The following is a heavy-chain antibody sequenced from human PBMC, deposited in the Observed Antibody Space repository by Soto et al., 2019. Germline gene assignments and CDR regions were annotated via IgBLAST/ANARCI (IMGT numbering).Heavy chain of an antibody. V-gene: IGHV4-59*01. Sequence: QVQLQESGPGLVKPSETLSLTCTVSGGSISSYYWSWIRQPPGKGLEWIGYIYYSGSTNYNPSLKSRVTISVDTSKNQFSLKLSSVTAADTAVSYCARDHRASYWGQGTLVTVSS. J-gene: IGHJ4*02. CDR3: ARDHRASY. D-gene: IGHD1-26*01. CDR2: IYYSGST. CDR1: GGSISSYY.